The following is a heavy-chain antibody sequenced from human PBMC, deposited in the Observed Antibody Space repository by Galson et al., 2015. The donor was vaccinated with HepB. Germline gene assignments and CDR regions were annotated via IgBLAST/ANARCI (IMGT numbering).Heavy chain of an antibody. V-gene: IGHV3-33*08. D-gene: IGHD6-13*01. CDR2: IWYDGGNK. CDR3: ARAQQQLLDAFDI. CDR1: GFTFSSYG. J-gene: IGHJ3*02. Sequence: SLRLSCAASGFTFSSYGMHWVRQAPGKGLEWVAVIWYDGGNKYYADSVKGRFTISRDNSKNTLYLQMNSLRAEDTAVYYCARAQQQLLDAFDIWGQGTMVTVSS.